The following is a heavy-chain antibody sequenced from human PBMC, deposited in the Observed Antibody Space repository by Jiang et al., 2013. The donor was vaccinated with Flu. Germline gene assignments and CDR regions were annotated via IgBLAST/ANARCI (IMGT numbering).Heavy chain of an antibody. Sequence: VESGGGLVQPGRSLRLSCAASGFTFDDYAMHWVRQAPGKGLEWVSGISWKSGGSIRYADSVKGRFTISRDSSKNSLYLQMNSLRAEDTALYYCAKGGDGYNPNYFDYWGQGTLVTVSS. J-gene: IGHJ4*02. V-gene: IGHV3-9*01. CDR2: ISWKSGGSI. CDR1: GFTFDDYA. D-gene: IGHD5-24*01. CDR3: AKGGDGYNPNYFDY.